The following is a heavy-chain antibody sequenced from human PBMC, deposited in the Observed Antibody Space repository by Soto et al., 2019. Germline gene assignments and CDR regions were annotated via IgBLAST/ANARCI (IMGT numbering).Heavy chain of an antibody. CDR3: VRPYYSSSWFPFQG. J-gene: IGHJ4*02. Sequence: VGSLRLSCKSSGFDFGDYYMSCIRHAPGKWLEWVSYIDSGDGTTYYTDSVKGRFTISRDNAKKTVYLQMSSLRVEETALYYCVRPYYSSSWFPFQGWGQGTLDNVSS. V-gene: IGHV3-11*01. CDR1: GFDFGDYY. CDR2: IDSGDGTT. D-gene: IGHD6-13*01.